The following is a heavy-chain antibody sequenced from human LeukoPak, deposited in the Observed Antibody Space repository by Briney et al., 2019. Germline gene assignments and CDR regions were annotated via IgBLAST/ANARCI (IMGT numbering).Heavy chain of an antibody. J-gene: IGHJ3*02. D-gene: IGHD2-2*02. CDR3: ARETGYCSSTSCYTFAFDI. Sequence: GASVKVSCKASGYTFTGYYMHWVRQAPGQGLEWMGWINPNSGGTNYAQKFQGRVTMTRDTSISTAYMELSRLRSDDTAVYYCARETGYCSSTSCYTFAFDIWGQGTMVTVSS. V-gene: IGHV1-2*02. CDR1: GYTFTGYY. CDR2: INPNSGGT.